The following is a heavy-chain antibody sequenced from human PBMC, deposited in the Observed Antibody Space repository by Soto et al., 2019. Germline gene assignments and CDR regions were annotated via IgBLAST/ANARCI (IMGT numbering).Heavy chain of an antibody. CDR3: AKAPSREWVTTPLDP. J-gene: IGHJ5*02. CDR1: GFTFDDYA. CDR2: ISWNSGSI. Sequence: GGSLRLSCAASGFTFDDYAMHWVRQAPGKGLEWVSGISWNSGSIGYADSVKGRFTISRDNAKNSLYLQMNSLRAEDTALYYCAKAPSREWVTTPLDPWGQGTLVTVSS. D-gene: IGHD4-17*01. V-gene: IGHV3-9*01.